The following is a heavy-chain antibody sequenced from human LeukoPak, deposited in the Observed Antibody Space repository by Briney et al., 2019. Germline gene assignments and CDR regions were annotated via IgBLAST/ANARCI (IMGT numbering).Heavy chain of an antibody. CDR3: AMSSGGSGSWYFGY. J-gene: IGHJ4*02. CDR2: VNPNSGGT. CDR1: GYTFTGYY. Sequence: ASVKVSCKASGYTFTGYYMHWVRQAPGQGLEWMGWVNPNSGGTNYAQKFQGRVTMTRDTSISTAYMELSRLRSDDTAVYYCAMSSGGSGSWYFGYWGQGTLVTVSS. D-gene: IGHD3-10*01. V-gene: IGHV1-2*02.